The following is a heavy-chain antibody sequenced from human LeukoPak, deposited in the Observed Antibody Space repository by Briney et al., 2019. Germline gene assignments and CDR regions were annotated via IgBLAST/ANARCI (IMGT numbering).Heavy chain of an antibody. J-gene: IGHJ4*02. CDR1: GCSISSGSYY. V-gene: IGHV4-61*02. CDR3: ARGGYCGGDCYFYY. Sequence: SETLSLTCTVSGCSISSGSYYWSWIRQPAGKGLEWIGRIYTSGSTNYNPPLKSRVPISVDTSKNQCSLKLSSVTAADTAVYYCARGGYCGGDCYFYYWGQGTLVTVSS. D-gene: IGHD2-21*02. CDR2: IYTSGST.